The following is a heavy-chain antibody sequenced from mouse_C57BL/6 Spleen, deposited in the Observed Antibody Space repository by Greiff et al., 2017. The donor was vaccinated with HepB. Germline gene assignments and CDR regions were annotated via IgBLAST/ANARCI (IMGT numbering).Heavy chain of an antibody. Sequence: EVQLQESGGGLVQPGGSLSLSCAASGFTFTDYYMSWVRQPPGKALEWLGFIRNKANGYTTEYSASVKGRFTISRDNSQSILYLQMNALRAEDSATYYCARYGVYDGFDYWGQGTTLTVSS. V-gene: IGHV7-3*01. D-gene: IGHD2-3*01. CDR2: IRNKANGYTT. J-gene: IGHJ2*01. CDR1: GFTFTDYY. CDR3: ARYGVYDGFDY.